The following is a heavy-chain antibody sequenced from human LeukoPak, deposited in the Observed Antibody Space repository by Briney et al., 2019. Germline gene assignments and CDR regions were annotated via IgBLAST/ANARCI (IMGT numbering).Heavy chain of an antibody. CDR1: GFTLSSYA. V-gene: IGHV3-23*01. D-gene: IGHD5-24*01. Sequence: GGSLRLSCVASGFTLSSYAVSWVRQAPGKGLQWVSSLGISGDYAWYAGSVKGRFTISRDNSKNTLYLQINSLRAEDTAVYYCAKDSRRDGYHWGQGTLVIVSS. J-gene: IGHJ4*02. CDR2: LGISGDYA. CDR3: AKDSRRDGYH.